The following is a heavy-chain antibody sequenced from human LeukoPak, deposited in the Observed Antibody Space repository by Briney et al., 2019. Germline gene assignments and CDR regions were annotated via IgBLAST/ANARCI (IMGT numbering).Heavy chain of an antibody. CDR1: GGSISSYY. Sequence: SETLSLTCTVSGGSISSYYWSWIRQPPGKGLEWIGSIYYSGSTYYNPSLKSRVTISVDTSKNQFSLKLSSVTAADTAVYYCARAGKFRYGSGGWFDPWGQGTLVTVSS. V-gene: IGHV4-59*04. CDR2: IYYSGST. J-gene: IGHJ5*02. CDR3: ARAGKFRYGSGGWFDP. D-gene: IGHD3-10*01.